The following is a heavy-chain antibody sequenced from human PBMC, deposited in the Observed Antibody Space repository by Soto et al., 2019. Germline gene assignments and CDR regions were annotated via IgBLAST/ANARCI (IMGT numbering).Heavy chain of an antibody. D-gene: IGHD3-9*01. V-gene: IGHV3-11*05. CDR3: ARDMIFSYGMDV. CDR1: GFTFSDYY. J-gene: IGHJ6*02. CDR2: ISSSSSYT. Sequence: LRLSCAASGFTFSDYYMSWIRQAPGKGLEWVSYISSSSSYTNYADSVKGRFTISRDNAKNSLCLQMNSLRAEDTAVYYCARDMIFSYGMDVWGQGTTVTVSS.